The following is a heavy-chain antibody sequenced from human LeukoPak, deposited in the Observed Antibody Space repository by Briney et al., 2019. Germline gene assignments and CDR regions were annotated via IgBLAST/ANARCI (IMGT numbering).Heavy chain of an antibody. J-gene: IGHJ5*02. D-gene: IGHD2-2*02. CDR3: ARLAGYCSSTSCYTWFDP. Sequence: SETLSLTRTVSGGSISSYYWSWIRQPAGKGLEWIGRIYTSGSTNYNPSLKSRVPMSVDTFNNQFSLKLSSLTAVDTAVYYWARLAGYCSSTSCYTWFDPWGQGTLVTVSS. CDR1: GGSISSYY. V-gene: IGHV4-4*07. CDR2: IYTSGST.